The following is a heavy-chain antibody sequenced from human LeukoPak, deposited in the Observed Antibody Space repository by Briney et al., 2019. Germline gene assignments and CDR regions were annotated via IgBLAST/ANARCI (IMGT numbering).Heavy chain of an antibody. CDR1: GYSFTSYR. Sequence: GESLKISCKGSGYSFTSYRIGWVRQMPGKGLEWMGIIYPGDSDTRYSPSFQGQVTISADKSISTAYLQWSSLKASDTAMYYCARQDPFGATVKFFDYWGQGTLVTVSS. D-gene: IGHD4-17*01. CDR3: ARQDPFGATVKFFDY. CDR2: IYPGDSDT. J-gene: IGHJ4*02. V-gene: IGHV5-51*01.